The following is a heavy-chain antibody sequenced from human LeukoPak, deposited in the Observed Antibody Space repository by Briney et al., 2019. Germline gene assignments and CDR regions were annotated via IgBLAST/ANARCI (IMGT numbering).Heavy chain of an antibody. V-gene: IGHV3-21*01. Sequence: GGSLRLSCAASGFTFSSYSMNWVRQAPGKGLEWVSSISSSSSYIYYADSVKGRFTISRDNAKNSLYLQMNSLRAEDTAVYYCARAPSRRGAFDIWGQGTMVTVSS. CDR3: ARAPSRRGAFDI. J-gene: IGHJ3*02. CDR2: ISSSSSYI. D-gene: IGHD3-10*01. CDR1: GFTFSSYS.